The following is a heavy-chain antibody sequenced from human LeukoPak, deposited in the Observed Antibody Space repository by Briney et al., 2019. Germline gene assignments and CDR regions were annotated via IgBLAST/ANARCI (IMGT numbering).Heavy chain of an antibody. J-gene: IGHJ4*02. CDR2: IDYSGST. CDR1: GGSFSSYY. CDR3: ARATDQRLRVLAWFPFDS. Sequence: PSETLSLTCTVYGGSFSSYYWSWIRQPPGKGLEWIGYIDYSGSTNYNPSLKSRVTISVDTSKNQFSLKLSSVTAADTSVYYVARATDQRLRVLAWFPFDSWGPRNPVTVFS. D-gene: IGHD3-3*01. V-gene: IGHV4-59*01.